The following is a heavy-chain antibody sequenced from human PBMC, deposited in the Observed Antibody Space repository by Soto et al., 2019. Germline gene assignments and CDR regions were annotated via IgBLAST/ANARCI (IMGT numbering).Heavy chain of an antibody. Sequence: AAVKVSCKASGYTFTSYGIIWVRQAPGQGLEWMGWISAYNGNTNYAQKLQGRVTMTTDTSTSTAYMELGSLRSDDTAVYYCARDRTLSRPHGSDPWGQETLVTVSS. CDR2: ISAYNGNT. D-gene: IGHD6-13*01. CDR3: ARDRTLSRPHGSDP. J-gene: IGHJ5*02. CDR1: GYTFTSYG. V-gene: IGHV1-18*01.